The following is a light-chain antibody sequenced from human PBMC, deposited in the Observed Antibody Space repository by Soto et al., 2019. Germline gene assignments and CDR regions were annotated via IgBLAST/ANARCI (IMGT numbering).Light chain of an antibody. V-gene: IGKV1-33*01. CDR3: QQYDNLPYT. CDR1: QDISNY. J-gene: IGKJ2*01. Sequence: DIQMTQSPSSLSASVGDRVTITCQASQDISNYLNWYQQKPGKAPKLLIYDASNLETGVPSRFSGSGSGTDFTFTISSLQPEDIATYYCQQYDNLPYTFGQRTKVHIK. CDR2: DAS.